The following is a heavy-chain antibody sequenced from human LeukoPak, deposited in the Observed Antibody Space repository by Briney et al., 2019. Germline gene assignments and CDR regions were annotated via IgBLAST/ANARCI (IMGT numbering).Heavy chain of an antibody. CDR2: IHYSGNT. CDR1: GGSISSYY. Sequence: SETLSLTCTMSGGSISSYYWSWIRQPPGKGLEWIGSIHYSGNTRNNPSLKSRLRLSVDMSKNQLSLRLSFVTAADTAVYYCARHRSRTSGCDYWGQGTLVSVSS. V-gene: IGHV4-59*08. J-gene: IGHJ4*02. CDR3: ARHRSRTSGCDY. D-gene: IGHD6-19*01.